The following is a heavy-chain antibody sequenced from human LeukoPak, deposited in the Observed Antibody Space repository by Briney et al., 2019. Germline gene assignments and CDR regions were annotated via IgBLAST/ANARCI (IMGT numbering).Heavy chain of an antibody. CDR3: ARIGYSYGQADY. Sequence: GESLKIPCKGSGYRFTSYWIGWVRQMPGKGLEWMGIVWPGDSKTKYSPSLQGRVTISVEKSISTAYLQWSSLMASDTAMYYCARIGYSYGQADYWGQGTLVSVSS. CDR1: GYRFTSYW. D-gene: IGHD5-18*01. V-gene: IGHV5-51*01. CDR2: VWPGDSKT. J-gene: IGHJ4*02.